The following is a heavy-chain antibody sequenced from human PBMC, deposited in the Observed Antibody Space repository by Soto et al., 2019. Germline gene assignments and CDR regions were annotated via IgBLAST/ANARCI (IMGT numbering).Heavy chain of an antibody. CDR2: IYPGDSDT. CDR1: GYSFTSYW. J-gene: IGHJ4*02. CDR3: SLGFRGSSTSCYGCFDY. Sequence: GESLKISCKGSGYSFTSYWIGWVRQMPGKGLEWMGIIYPGDSDTRYSPSFQGQVTISADKSISTAYLQWSSLKVSDTAMYFCSLGFRGSSTSCYGCFDYWGQGTLVTVSS. V-gene: IGHV5-51*01. D-gene: IGHD2-2*01.